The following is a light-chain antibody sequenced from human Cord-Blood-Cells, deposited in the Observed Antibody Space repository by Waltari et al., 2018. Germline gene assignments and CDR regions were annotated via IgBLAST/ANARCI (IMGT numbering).Light chain of an antibody. CDR3: QQYYSTPFT. CDR2: WAS. Sequence: DIVMTHSPDSLAGSLGEGATSPCKPSPSVLYSSNKKNSLAWYQQKPGQPPKLLICWASTRESGVPDRFSGSGSGTDFTLTISSLQAEDVAVYYCQQYYSTPFTFGPGTKVDIK. V-gene: IGKV4-1*01. J-gene: IGKJ3*01. CDR1: PSVLYSSNKKNS.